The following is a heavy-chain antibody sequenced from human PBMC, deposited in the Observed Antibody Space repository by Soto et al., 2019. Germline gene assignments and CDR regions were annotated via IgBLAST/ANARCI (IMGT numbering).Heavy chain of an antibody. Sequence: SETLSLTCTVSGCSISSYYWSWIRQPPGKGLEWIGYIYYSGSTNYNPSLKSRVTISVDTSKNQFSLKLSSVTAADTAVYYCARLQVSGSYFIFDYWGQGTLVTVSS. CDR3: ARLQVSGSYFIFDY. CDR1: GCSISSYY. D-gene: IGHD3-10*01. CDR2: IYYSGST. V-gene: IGHV4-59*08. J-gene: IGHJ4*02.